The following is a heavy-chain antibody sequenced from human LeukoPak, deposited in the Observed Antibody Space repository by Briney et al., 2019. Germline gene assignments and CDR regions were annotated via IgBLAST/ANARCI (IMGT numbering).Heavy chain of an antibody. Sequence: ASVKVSCKASGYTFIVYSMHWVRQAPGQGLEWMGRINPNTGGTNYAQKFQDRVTMTRDTSITTAYMELSGLTSDDTAVYYCSRVGPPDASGMDVWGQGTMVTVSS. V-gene: IGHV1-2*06. CDR2: INPNTGGT. CDR3: SRVGPPDASGMDV. CDR1: GYTFIVYS. J-gene: IGHJ6*02. D-gene: IGHD1-14*01.